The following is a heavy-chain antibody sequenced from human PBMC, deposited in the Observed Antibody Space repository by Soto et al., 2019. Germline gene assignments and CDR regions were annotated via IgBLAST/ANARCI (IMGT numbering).Heavy chain of an antibody. J-gene: IGHJ6*02. CDR1: GFALSAYW. D-gene: IGHD3-16*02. V-gene: IGHV3-7*01. Sequence: EPLLVESGGALVQPGGSLSLSCAASGFALSAYWMTWVRQGPGKGLEWVANIKQNGSEKYYVESVRGRFTISRDNAKNSLYLQMTSLRAEDTATYFCARGLTSGVFYDDVWGGYLPRTYGLDVWGPGTAVTVSS. CDR3: ARGLTSGVFYDDVWGGYLPRTYGLDV. CDR2: IKQNGSEK.